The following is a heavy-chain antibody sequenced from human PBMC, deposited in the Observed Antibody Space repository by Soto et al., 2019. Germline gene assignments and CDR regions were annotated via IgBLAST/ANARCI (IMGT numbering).Heavy chain of an antibody. CDR3: ARIYCTTTTCDSWFDL. D-gene: IGHD2-2*01. CDR1: GYSFTSYW. CDR2: IYPGDTYA. Sequence: PGESLKISCKGSGYSFTSYWIGWVRQMPGKGLEWMGIIYPGDTYATYSPAFQGHATISADKATSTAYLQWSSLKASDTAMYFCARIYCTTTTCDSWFDLWGQGTLVTVSS. V-gene: IGHV5-51*01. J-gene: IGHJ5*02.